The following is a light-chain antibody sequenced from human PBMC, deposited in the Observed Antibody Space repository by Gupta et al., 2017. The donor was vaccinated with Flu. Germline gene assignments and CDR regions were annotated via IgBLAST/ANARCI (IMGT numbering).Light chain of an antibody. V-gene: IGKV1-5*03. CDR2: KAS. J-gene: IGKJ1*01. Sequence: DIQMTQSPSTLSASVGDRVTITCRASQSISSWLDWYQQKPGKAPKLLIYKASTLESGVPARFSGSESGTEFTLTISSLQPDDFATYYCQEDNSFSRTFGQGTKVDFK. CDR3: QEDNSFSRT. CDR1: QSISSW.